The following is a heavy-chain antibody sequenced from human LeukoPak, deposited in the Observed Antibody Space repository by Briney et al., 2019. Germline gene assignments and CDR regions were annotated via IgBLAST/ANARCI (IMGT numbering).Heavy chain of an antibody. J-gene: IGHJ4*02. D-gene: IGHD2/OR15-2a*01. CDR3: PTYFHRNVNSHLRFPC. CDR2: IKQDGTEE. V-gene: IGHV3-7*01. Sequence: PGGSLRLSCAASGFTFSNYWMTWVRQAPEKGLEWVASIKQDGTEEYYVDSVKGRFTISRDNAKNSLYLQMNSLRAEDTAVYYCPTYFHRNVNSHLRFPCWGQGTLVSVSS. CDR1: GFTFSNYW.